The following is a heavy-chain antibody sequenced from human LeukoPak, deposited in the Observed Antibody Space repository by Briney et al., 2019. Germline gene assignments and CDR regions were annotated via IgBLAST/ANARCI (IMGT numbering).Heavy chain of an antibody. CDR1: GITVSSYY. Sequence: GGSLRLSCAVSGITVSSYYMTWVRQAPGKGLEWVSVIYSGGSTYYADSVKGRFTISRGNSKNTLYLQMNSLRAEDTAVYYCAREVYYYDSSGYYKGNGYFDYWGQGTLVTVSS. J-gene: IGHJ4*02. CDR3: AREVYYYDSSGYYKGNGYFDY. D-gene: IGHD3-22*01. V-gene: IGHV3-66*01. CDR2: IYSGGST.